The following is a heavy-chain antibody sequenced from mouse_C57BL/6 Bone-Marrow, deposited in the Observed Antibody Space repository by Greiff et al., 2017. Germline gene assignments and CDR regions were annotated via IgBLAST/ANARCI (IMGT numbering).Heavy chain of an antibody. D-gene: IGHD2-4*01. CDR2: IHPNSGST. J-gene: IGHJ3*01. CDR3: ARGGYDYDGRVFAY. CDR1: GYTFTSYW. V-gene: IGHV1-64*01. Sequence: QVQLQQPGAELVKPGASVKLSCKASGYTFTSYWMHWVKQRPGQGLEWIGMIHPNSGSTNYNEKFKSKATLTVDKSSSTAYMQLSSLTSEDSAVYYCARGGYDYDGRVFAYWGQGSLGTVSA.